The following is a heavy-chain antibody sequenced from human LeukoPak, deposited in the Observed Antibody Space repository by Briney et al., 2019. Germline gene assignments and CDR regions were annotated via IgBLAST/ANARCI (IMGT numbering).Heavy chain of an antibody. D-gene: IGHD6-13*01. CDR1: GFTFRNAW. J-gene: IGHJ5*02. CDR3: TTSNGLTAPGPRLKGWFDP. Sequence: GGSLRLSCAPSGFTFRNAWMSWVRQAPGKGLEWVGRIESKTDGGTTDYAAPVKGRFTISRDDSENTLYLQMNSLKTEDTAVYYCTTSNGLTAPGPRLKGWFDPWGQGTLVTVSS. V-gene: IGHV3-15*04. CDR2: IESKTDGGTT.